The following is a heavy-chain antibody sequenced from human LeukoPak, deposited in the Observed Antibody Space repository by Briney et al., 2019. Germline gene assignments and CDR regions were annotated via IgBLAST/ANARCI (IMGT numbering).Heavy chain of an antibody. D-gene: IGHD3-10*01. CDR1: GFTFSSYS. V-gene: IGHV3-21*01. CDR2: ISSSSSYI. CDR3: ARDPSNICGSGSYSVEILSCFDY. J-gene: IGHJ4*02. Sequence: GGSLRLSCAASGFTFSSYSMNWVRQTPGKGLEWVSSISSSSSYIYYADSVKGRFTISRDNAKNSLYLQMNSLRAEDTAVYYCARDPSNICGSGSYSVEILSCFDYWGQGTLVTVSS.